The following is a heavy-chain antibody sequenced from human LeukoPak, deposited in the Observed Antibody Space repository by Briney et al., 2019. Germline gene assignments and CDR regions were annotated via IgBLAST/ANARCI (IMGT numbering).Heavy chain of an antibody. V-gene: IGHV4-59*01. D-gene: IGHD3-22*01. CDR1: GGSISSYY. CDR2: IYYSGST. Sequence: SETLSLTSTVSGGSISSYYWSWNRQPPGKVLEWIGYIYYSGSTNYNTTLKSRVTISVDTPKNQSSLNLAALTLAAPPVYYCARSTRGDSSGYYLPVYWGQGTLVSVPS. J-gene: IGHJ4*02. CDR3: ARSTRGDSSGYYLPVY.